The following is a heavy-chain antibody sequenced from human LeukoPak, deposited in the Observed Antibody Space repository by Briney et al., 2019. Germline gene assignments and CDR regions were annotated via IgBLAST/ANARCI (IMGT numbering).Heavy chain of an antibody. J-gene: IGHJ1*01. CDR1: GYTFTSYY. V-gene: IGHV1-46*01. CDR2: VNPGGGST. CDR3: ARGEGAEYFQH. Sequence: ASVKVSCKASGYTFTSYYVHWVRQAPGQGLEWMGIVNPGGGSTSYAQKFQGGVTVTRDTSTSTVYMELSSLRSEDTAVYYCARGEGAEYFQHWGQGTLVTVSS. D-gene: IGHD3-16*01.